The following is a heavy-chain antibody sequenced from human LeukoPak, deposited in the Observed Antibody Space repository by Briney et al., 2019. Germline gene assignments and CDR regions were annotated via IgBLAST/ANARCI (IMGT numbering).Heavy chain of an antibody. CDR1: GFSFSSYV. J-gene: IGHJ4*02. D-gene: IGHD5-12*01. Sequence: GGSLRLSCAASGFSFSSYVMHWVRQAPGKGLEWVAVIWYDGSSKYYADSMRGRFTISRDNSENTLYLQMSSLRAEDTAVYYCARGILGYSTVYLDYWGQGALVTVSS. CDR3: ARGILGYSTVYLDY. CDR2: IWYDGSSK. V-gene: IGHV3-33*01.